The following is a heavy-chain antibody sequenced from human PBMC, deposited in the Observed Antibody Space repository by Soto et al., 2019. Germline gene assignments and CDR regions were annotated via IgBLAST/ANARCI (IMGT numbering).Heavy chain of an antibody. CDR3: ARAPYFYYGLDV. CDR1: GFSFGSYA. J-gene: IGHJ6*02. Sequence: EVHLLESGGALVQPGGSLRLSCIASGFSFGSYAMSWVRQAPGKGLEWVSGIHEGDDKTFYADSVKGRFTISRDNSKNTLHLQMSSLRAEDAAIYYCARAPYFYYGLDVWGQGTTVTVSS. CDR2: IHEGDDKT. V-gene: IGHV3-23*01.